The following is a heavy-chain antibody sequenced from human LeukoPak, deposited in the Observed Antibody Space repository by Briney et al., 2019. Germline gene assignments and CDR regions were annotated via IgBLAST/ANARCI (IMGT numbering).Heavy chain of an antibody. CDR1: GYTFTDYY. D-gene: IGHD2-15*01. CDR3: ARGYCSGGNCQNWFDP. J-gene: IGHJ5*02. CDR2: INPNRGGT. Sequence: ASVKVSCRASGYTFTDYYMHWVRQALGQRREWMGWINPNRGGTKYAQKFQGRVTMTRDTSMSTAYMDLSSLTSDDTAVYYCARGYCSGGNCQNWFDPWGQGTQVTVSS. V-gene: IGHV1-2*02.